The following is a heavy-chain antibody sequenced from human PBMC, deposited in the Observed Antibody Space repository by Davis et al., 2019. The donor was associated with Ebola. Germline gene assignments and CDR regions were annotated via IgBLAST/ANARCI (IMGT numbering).Heavy chain of an antibody. J-gene: IGHJ5*02. CDR2: IYYSGST. CDR1: GGSISSYY. V-gene: IGHV4-59*01. CDR3: ASADEAEANWFDP. Sequence: MPSETLSLTCTVSGGSISSYYWGWIRQPPGKGLEWIGYIYYSGSTNYNPSLKSRVTISMDTSKNQISLKVRSVTAADTAVYYCASADEAEANWFDPWGQGTLVTVSS.